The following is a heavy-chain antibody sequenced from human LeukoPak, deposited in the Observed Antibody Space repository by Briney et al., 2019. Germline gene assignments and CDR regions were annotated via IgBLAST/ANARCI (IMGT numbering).Heavy chain of an antibody. Sequence: GGPLRLSCAASGFTFSSYAMHWVRQAPGKGLEWVAVISCDGSNKYYADSVKGRFTISRDSSKNTLYLQMNSLRAEDTAVYYCARDYYYDSSGFRLLDYWGQGTLVTVSS. CDR3: ARDYYYDSSGFRLLDY. CDR2: ISCDGSNK. V-gene: IGHV3-30*04. D-gene: IGHD3-22*01. CDR1: GFTFSSYA. J-gene: IGHJ4*02.